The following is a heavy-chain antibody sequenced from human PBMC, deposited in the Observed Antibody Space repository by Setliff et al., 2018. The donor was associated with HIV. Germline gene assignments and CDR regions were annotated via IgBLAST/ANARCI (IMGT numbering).Heavy chain of an antibody. J-gene: IGHJ4*02. Sequence: ASVTVSCKASGYTFTNYYMHWVRQAPGQGLEWMGVINPSSGGTHYAQKFQGRVTMARDTSTTTVYMDLSSLTSEDTAVYFCVRDRGDATIFSWGHYFDYWGPGTQVTSPQ. CDR2: INPSSGGT. CDR3: VRDRGDATIFSWGHYFDY. V-gene: IGHV1-46*01. CDR1: GYTFTNYY. D-gene: IGHD3-3*01.